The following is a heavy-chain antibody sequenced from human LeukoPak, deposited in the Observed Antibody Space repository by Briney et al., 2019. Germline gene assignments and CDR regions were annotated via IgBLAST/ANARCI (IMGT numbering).Heavy chain of an antibody. CDR1: GFTFSSYG. Sequence: GGSLRLSCAASGFTFSSYGMHWVRQDPGKGLEWVAVIWYDGSNKYYADSVKGRFTISRDNSKNTLYLQMNSLRAEDTAVYYCAAGVARPYYFDYWGQGTLVTVSS. CDR2: IWYDGSNK. V-gene: IGHV3-33*01. CDR3: AAGVARPYYFDY. J-gene: IGHJ4*02. D-gene: IGHD3-10*01.